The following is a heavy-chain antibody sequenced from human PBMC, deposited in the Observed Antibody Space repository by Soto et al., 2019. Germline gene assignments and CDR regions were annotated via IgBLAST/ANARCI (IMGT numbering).Heavy chain of an antibody. CDR2: ISGSGSTT. J-gene: IGHJ4*02. CDR1: GFTFSDYY. CDR3: ARSSLTYFEF. V-gene: IGHV3-11*01. Sequence: DLDESGGGLVKPGGSLRLSCTASGFTFSDYYMSWIRQAPGKGLEWLAYISGSGSTTYYTDSVKGRFAISRDNARTSLYLQINSLRVEDSAVYYCARSSLTYFEFWGQGTLVTVSS.